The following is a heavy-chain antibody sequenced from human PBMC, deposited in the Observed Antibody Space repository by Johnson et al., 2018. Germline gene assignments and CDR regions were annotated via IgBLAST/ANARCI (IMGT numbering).Heavy chain of an antibody. Sequence: QVQLVESGGGVVQPGRSLRLSWAASGFTFSNYAMHWVRQAPGKGVEWVARISDDGSNKYYEDSVKGRFTITRDNSKNTLYLQMKSLRAEDTAVYYCAREIDGFDLWGQVTMVTASS. V-gene: IGHV3-30-3*01. J-gene: IGHJ3*01. CDR1: GFTFSNYA. CDR3: AREIDGFDL. CDR2: ISDDGSNK.